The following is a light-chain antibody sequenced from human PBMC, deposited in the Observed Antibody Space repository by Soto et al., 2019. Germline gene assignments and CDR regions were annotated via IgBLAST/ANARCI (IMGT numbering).Light chain of an antibody. J-gene: IGKJ5*01. CDR1: QAIRND. Sequence: IQMTQSPSSLSASVGDRVTITCRASQAIRNDLDWYQQKPGKAPKLLIYAASSLQSGVPSRFSGTGSGTHFTLTISSLQPEDFATYYCQQSYSTLSITFGQGTRLEIK. V-gene: IGKV1-39*01. CDR2: AAS. CDR3: QQSYSTLSIT.